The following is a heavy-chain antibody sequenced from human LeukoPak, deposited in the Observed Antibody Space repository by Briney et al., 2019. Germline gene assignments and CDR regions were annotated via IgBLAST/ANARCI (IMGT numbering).Heavy chain of an antibody. J-gene: IGHJ4*02. CDR3: VRIVGHTTTDF. CDR1: GFTITSYV. CDR2: VSFDGRNK. D-gene: IGHD1-26*01. V-gene: IGHV3-30-3*01. Sequence: GGSLRLSCTASGFTITSYVTSWVRQAPGKGLEWVSFVSFDGRNKNYADSVRGRFTISRDNSKNTLYLQMNSVTYEDTAVYFCVRIVGHTTTDFWGQGTIVTVSS.